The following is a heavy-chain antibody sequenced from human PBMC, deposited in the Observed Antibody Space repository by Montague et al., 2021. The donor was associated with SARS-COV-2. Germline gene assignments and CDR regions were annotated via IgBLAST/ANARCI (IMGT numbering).Heavy chain of an antibody. CDR1: GGSISSGGFL. D-gene: IGHD4-11*01. V-gene: IGHV4-31*03. CDR3: SRGSYRYSHNYYYAMDV. Sequence: TLSLTCIVSGGSISSGGFLWTWVRHLPGNGLEWFGYIFYDGGTDYNPSPKSRVNIAVDTTKNQFYLRLSSVTAADTAVYYCSRGSYRYSHNYYYAMDVWGQGTTVIVSS. J-gene: IGHJ6*02. CDR2: IFYDGGT.